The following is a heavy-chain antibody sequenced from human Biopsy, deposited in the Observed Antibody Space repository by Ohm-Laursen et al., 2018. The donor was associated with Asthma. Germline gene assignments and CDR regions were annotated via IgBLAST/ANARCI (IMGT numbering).Heavy chain of an antibody. V-gene: IGHV4-34*01. CDR2: INYRGDT. Sequence: SETLSLTCVISGGSFTHYFWMWIRQPPGKGLEWIGEINYRGDTNYNPSLESRVSISVDTSTYHFSLRLNSVTAADTAVYYCARHWDWGSFFDYWGQGTPATVSS. J-gene: IGHJ4*02. CDR1: GGSFTHYF. CDR3: ARHWDWGSFFDY. D-gene: IGHD7-27*01.